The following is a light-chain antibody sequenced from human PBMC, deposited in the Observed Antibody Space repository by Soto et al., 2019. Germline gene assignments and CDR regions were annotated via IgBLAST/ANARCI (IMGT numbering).Light chain of an antibody. Sequence: DIQMTQSPSSVSASVGDRVTISCRASEDINSRLAWYQQKPGNAPKLLIYAAFILQSGVPSRFSGYGPGTDFTLSISSLQPEDFATYYCQQADSFPITFGQGTRMEIK. CDR2: AAF. CDR3: QQADSFPIT. V-gene: IGKV1-12*01. J-gene: IGKJ5*01. CDR1: EDINSR.